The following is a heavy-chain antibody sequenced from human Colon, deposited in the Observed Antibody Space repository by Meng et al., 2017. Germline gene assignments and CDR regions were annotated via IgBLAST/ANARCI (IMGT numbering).Heavy chain of an antibody. CDR3: ARDRPDYDYVWESYRYRMGAFDI. CDR1: GFTFSSYE. J-gene: IGHJ3*02. CDR2: ISSSGSTI. D-gene: IGHD3-16*02. V-gene: IGHV3-48*03. Sequence: GESLKISCAASGFTFSSYEMNWVRQAPGKGLEWVSYISSSGSTIYYADSVKGRFTISRDNAKDSLYLQMNSLRAEDTAVYYCARDRPDYDYVWESYRYRMGAFDIWGQGTMV.